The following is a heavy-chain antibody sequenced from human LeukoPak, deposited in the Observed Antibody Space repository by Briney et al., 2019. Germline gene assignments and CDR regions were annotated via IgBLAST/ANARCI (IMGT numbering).Heavy chain of an antibody. V-gene: IGHV1-8*01. CDR3: ARGGPLLWFGELRHNWFDP. J-gene: IGHJ5*02. Sequence: ASVKVSCTASGYTFTGYDINWVRQATGQGLEWMGWMNPNSGNTGYAQKFQGRVTMTRNTSISTAYMELSGLRSEDTAVYYCARGGPLLWFGELRHNWFDPWGQGTLVTVSS. CDR2: MNPNSGNT. D-gene: IGHD3-10*01. CDR1: GYTFTGYD.